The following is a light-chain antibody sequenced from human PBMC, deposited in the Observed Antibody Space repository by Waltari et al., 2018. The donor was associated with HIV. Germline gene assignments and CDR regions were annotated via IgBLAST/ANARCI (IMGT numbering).Light chain of an antibody. V-gene: IGLV1-47*01. Sequence: QSVLTPPPSASGTPGQGAAISCSGSSSNIGNHFSYLYRHLPGSTPKLLIYRNNQRPSGVPDRFSGSKSGTSASLAISGLRSEDEADYYCTSWDDSLSGWMFGGGTTLTVL. J-gene: IGLJ3*02. CDR2: RNN. CDR3: TSWDDSLSGWM. CDR1: SSNIGNHF.